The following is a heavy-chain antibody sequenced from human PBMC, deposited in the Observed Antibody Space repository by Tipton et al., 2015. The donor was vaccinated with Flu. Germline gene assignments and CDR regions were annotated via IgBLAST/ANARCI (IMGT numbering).Heavy chain of an antibody. CDR3: AKTNAGPFDDYAKHYVDY. D-gene: IGHD4-17*01. Sequence: SLRLSCAASGFTFSSYAMSWVRQAPGKGLEWVSAISGSGGSTYYADSVKGRFTISRDNSKNTLYLQMNSLRAEDTAVYYCAKTNAGPFDDYAKHYVDYWGQGTLVPVSS. V-gene: IGHV3-23*01. CDR1: GFTFSSYA. J-gene: IGHJ4*02. CDR2: ISGSGGST.